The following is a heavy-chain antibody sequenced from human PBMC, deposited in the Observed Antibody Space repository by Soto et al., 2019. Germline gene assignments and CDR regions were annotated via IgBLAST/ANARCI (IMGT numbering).Heavy chain of an antibody. D-gene: IGHD2-2*01. Sequence: SETLSLTCAVSGGSISSSNWWSWVRQPPGKGLEWIGEIYHSGSTNYNPSLKSRVTISVDKSKNQFSLKLSSVTAADTAVYYCARGIVVVPAATNWFDPWGQGTLVTVYS. CDR3: ARGIVVVPAATNWFDP. CDR2: IYHSGST. J-gene: IGHJ5*02. CDR1: GGSISSSNW. V-gene: IGHV4-4*02.